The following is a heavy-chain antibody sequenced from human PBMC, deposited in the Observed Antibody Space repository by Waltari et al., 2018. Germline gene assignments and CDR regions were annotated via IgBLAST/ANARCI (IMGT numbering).Heavy chain of an antibody. J-gene: IGHJ4*02. V-gene: IGHV4-4*09. CDR2: IYSSGST. D-gene: IGHD2-15*01. CDR3: ARLYCSGGSCSYDY. CDR1: GGPISSYY. Sequence: QVQLQESGPGLVKPSETLSLTCNVSGGPISSYYWSWNRPPPGKGLEWIGSIYSSGSTNYNPSLKSRVTISVDTSKNQFSLKLSSVTAADTAVYYCARLYCSGGSCSYDYWGQGTLVTVSS.